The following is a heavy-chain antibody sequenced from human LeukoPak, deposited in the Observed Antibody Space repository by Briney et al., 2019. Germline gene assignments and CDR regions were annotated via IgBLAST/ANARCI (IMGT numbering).Heavy chain of an antibody. V-gene: IGHV3-15*01. Sequence: GRTLRLSCAVSGYTFSNSWMSWVRHAPGKARECVVRNKGKSDGGTTDYAAPVKGRLTISRIDSNNTLYLQMNSLNTEDTAVYYCNTGRPPGRVPYDYMDVWGKGTTVTVSS. CDR2: NKGKSDGGTT. J-gene: IGHJ6*03. CDR3: NTGRPPGRVPYDYMDV. D-gene: IGHD3-10*01. CDR1: GYTFSNSW.